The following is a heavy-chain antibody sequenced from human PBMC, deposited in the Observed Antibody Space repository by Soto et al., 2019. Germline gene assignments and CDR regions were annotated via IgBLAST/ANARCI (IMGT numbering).Heavy chain of an antibody. CDR2: RFYRCKWYN. Sequence: SQTLSLTCPISGDSVSINSAAWNLIRQSPSRVLEWLGRRFYRCKWYNDYAVSVKSRISINPDTSKNQFSLQLNTVTPEDTAVYYCARDTVREASYGSSWYYGMDVWGQGTTVTVS. V-gene: IGHV6-1*01. CDR1: GDSVSINSAA. J-gene: IGHJ6*02. D-gene: IGHD6-13*01. CDR3: ARDTVREASYGSSWYYGMDV.